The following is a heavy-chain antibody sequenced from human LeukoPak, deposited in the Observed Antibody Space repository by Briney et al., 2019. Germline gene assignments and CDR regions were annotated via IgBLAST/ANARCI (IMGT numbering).Heavy chain of an antibody. CDR1: GYTFTSYG. D-gene: IGHD1-26*01. Sequence: GASVKVSCKASGYTFTSYGISWVRHAPGQGLEWMGWISAYNGNTNYAQKLQGRVTMTTDTSTSTAYMELRSLRSDDTAVYYCARSNSATYEAWFDPWGQGTLVTVSS. J-gene: IGHJ5*02. V-gene: IGHV1-18*01. CDR3: ARSNSATYEAWFDP. CDR2: ISAYNGNT.